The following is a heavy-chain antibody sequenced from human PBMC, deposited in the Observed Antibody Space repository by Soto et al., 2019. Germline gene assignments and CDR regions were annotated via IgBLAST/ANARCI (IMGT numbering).Heavy chain of an antibody. CDR2: IYSTENT. J-gene: IGHJ4*02. D-gene: IGHD1-1*01. CDR3: ARHRPTPQLLFDY. CDR1: GGSVSSNSYS. Sequence: SETLSVTCTVSGGSVSSNSYSWGWIRQSPGKGMEWIGTIYSTENTYYHPSLLSRVTISVDTSKNRFSLGLSSVTAAYTAVYYCARHRPTPQLLFDYRGLGALVTVSS. V-gene: IGHV4-39*01.